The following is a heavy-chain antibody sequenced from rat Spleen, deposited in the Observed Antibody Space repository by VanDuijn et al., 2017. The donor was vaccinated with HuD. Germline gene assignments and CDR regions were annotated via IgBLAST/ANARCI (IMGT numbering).Heavy chain of an antibody. CDR2: INSAGTT. D-gene: IGHD1-6*01. CDR1: GYSITSNY. Sequence: EVQLQESGPGLVKPSQSLSLTCSVTGYSITSNYWGWIRKFPGNKLEWMGYINSAGTTTYNPSLKSRISIPRDTSKNQFFVQVNSITAEETATYYFAQSDGVQYYLPFADWGQGTLVTVSS. J-gene: IGHJ3*01. V-gene: IGHV3-3*01. CDR3: AQSDGVQYYLPFAD.